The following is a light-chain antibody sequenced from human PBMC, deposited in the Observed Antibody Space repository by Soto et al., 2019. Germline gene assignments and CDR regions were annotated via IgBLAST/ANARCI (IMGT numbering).Light chain of an antibody. CDR3: QQYDTYST. J-gene: IGKJ1*01. V-gene: IGKV1-5*03. CDR2: KAS. CDR1: QSINYW. Sequence: DIQVTQSPXTLPASVGDRVTIACRASQSINYWLAWYQQKPGKAPKLLIYKASSLESGVPSRFSGSGYGTEFTLTISSLQPDDFATYYCQQYDTYSTFGQGTKVEIK.